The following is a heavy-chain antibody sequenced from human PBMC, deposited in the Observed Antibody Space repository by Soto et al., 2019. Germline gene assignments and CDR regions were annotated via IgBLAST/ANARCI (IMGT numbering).Heavy chain of an antibody. CDR1: GGSISSSSYY. Sequence: QLQLQESGPGLVKPSETLSLTCTVSGGSISSSSYYWGWIRQPPGKGLEWIGSIYYSGRTYYNPSLKSRVPISVDTSKNQFSLKLSSVTAADTAVYYCARRLYCSGGSCYPAWFDPWGQGTLVTVSS. V-gene: IGHV4-39*01. CDR3: ARRLYCSGGSCYPAWFDP. D-gene: IGHD2-15*01. J-gene: IGHJ5*02. CDR2: IYYSGRT.